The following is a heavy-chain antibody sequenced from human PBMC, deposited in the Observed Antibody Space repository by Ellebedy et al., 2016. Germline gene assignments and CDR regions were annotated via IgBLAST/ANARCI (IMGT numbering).Heavy chain of an antibody. CDR2: IYPNSGDT. J-gene: IGHJ6*02. Sequence: ASVKVSXKASRYTFTGYYIHWVRQAPGQGLEWMGWIYPNSGDTKYAQKFQGRVTMTRDRSISTAYLQWSSLKASDTAMYYCARRGPRCSSTSCYAWFSYYYGMDVWGQGTTVTVSS. CDR1: RYTFTGYY. D-gene: IGHD2-2*01. V-gene: IGHV1-2*02. CDR3: ARRGPRCSSTSCYAWFSYYYGMDV.